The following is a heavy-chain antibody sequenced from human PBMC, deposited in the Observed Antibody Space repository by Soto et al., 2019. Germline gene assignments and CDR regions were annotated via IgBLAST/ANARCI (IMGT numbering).Heavy chain of an antibody. CDR3: ARAGGLGAVAADY. V-gene: IGHV4-30-2*01. CDR1: GGSISSGGYS. D-gene: IGHD6-19*01. CDR2: IYHSGST. J-gene: IGHJ4*02. Sequence: SETLSLTCAVSGGSISSGGYSWSWIRQPPGKGLEWIGYIYHSGSTYYNPSLKSRVTVSVDRSKNQFSLKLSSVTAADTAVYYCARAGGLGAVAADYWGQGTLVTVSS.